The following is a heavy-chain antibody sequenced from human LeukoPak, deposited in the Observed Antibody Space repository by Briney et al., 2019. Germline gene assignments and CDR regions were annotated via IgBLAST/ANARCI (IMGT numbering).Heavy chain of an antibody. CDR2: INWNGGSV. J-gene: IGHJ4*02. CDR1: GFSFDDYA. D-gene: IGHD3-22*01. CDR3: AKEGTYYYDSSDSTRFDY. Sequence: GGSLRLSCAASGFSFDDYAMHWVRQAPGKGLEWVSGINWNGGSVDYADSVKGRFTISRDNAKNSLYLQMNSLRSDDTAFYYCAKEGTYYYDSSDSTRFDYWGQGTLVTVSS. V-gene: IGHV3-9*01.